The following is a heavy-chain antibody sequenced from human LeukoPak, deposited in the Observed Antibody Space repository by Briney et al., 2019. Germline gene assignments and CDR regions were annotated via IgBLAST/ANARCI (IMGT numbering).Heavy chain of an antibody. J-gene: IGHJ6*03. V-gene: IGHV3-30*03. CDR1: GFTFSGYG. CDR2: ISYDGSKK. Sequence: GGSLRLSCAASGFTFSGYGMHWVRQAPGKGLEWVAVISYDGSKKYYADSVKGRFTISRDNSKNTLYLQMNSLRAEDTAVYYCARDDEYYQFYYMDVWGKGTTVTVSS. CDR3: ARDDEYYQFYYMDV.